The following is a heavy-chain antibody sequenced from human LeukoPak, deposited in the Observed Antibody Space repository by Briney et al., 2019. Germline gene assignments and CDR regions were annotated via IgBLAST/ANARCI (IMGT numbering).Heavy chain of an antibody. D-gene: IGHD1-26*01. J-gene: IGHJ4*02. CDR1: GFTITNNW. CDR2: IKSDESSA. CDR3: ATVFKGSSLEDY. V-gene: IGHV3-74*03. Sequence: GGSLRLSCVASGFTITNNWMYWVRQAPGRGLVWVSRIKSDESSAAYADSVKGRFTISRDNAKNTLYLQMNSLRVEDTAVYYCATVFKGSSLEDYWGQGTLVTVPS.